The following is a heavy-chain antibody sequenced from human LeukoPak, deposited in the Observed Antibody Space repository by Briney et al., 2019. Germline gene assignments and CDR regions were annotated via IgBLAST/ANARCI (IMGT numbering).Heavy chain of an antibody. CDR2: IYTSGST. D-gene: IGHD3-3*01. Sequence: SETLPLTCTVSGGSISSGSYYWSWIRQPAGKGLEWIGRIYTSGSTNYNPSLKSRVTISVDTSKNQFSLKLSSVTAADTAVYYCAREPTIFGVVRDWFDPWGQGTLVTVSS. J-gene: IGHJ5*02. CDR3: AREPTIFGVVRDWFDP. V-gene: IGHV4-61*02. CDR1: GGSISSGSYY.